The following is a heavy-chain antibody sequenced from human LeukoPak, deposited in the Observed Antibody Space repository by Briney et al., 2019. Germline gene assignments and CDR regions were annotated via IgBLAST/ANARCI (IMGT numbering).Heavy chain of an antibody. CDR1: GGSISSSSYY. D-gene: IGHD1-26*01. Sequence: PSETLSLTCTVSGGSISSSSYYWGWIRQPPGKGLEWIGSIYYSGSTYYNPSLKSRVTTSVDTSKNQFSLKLSSVTAADTAVYYCAKQRAPALIDYWGQGTLVTVSS. J-gene: IGHJ4*02. V-gene: IGHV4-39*01. CDR3: AKQRAPALIDY. CDR2: IYYSGST.